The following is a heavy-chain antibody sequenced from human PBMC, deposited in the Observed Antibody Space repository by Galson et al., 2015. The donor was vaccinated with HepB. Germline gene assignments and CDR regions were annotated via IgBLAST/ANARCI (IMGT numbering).Heavy chain of an antibody. J-gene: IGHJ4*02. CDR1: GFTFSDYY. CDR2: MSSRGNTV. V-gene: IGHV3-11*01. Sequence: SLRLSCAASGFTFSDYYMSWIRQAPGKGLEWVSYMSSRGNTVYYADSVKGRFTISMDNGKNSLYLQMNSLRAEDTAVYYCARRRDILDYCGQGTLVTVSS. CDR3: ARRRDILDY.